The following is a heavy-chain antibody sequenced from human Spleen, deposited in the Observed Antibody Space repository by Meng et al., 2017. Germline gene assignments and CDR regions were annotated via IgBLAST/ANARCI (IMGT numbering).Heavy chain of an antibody. V-gene: IGHV4-34*01. CDR2: SNQSENT. J-gene: IGHJ4*02. D-gene: IGHD3-16*02. Sequence: QRWGGVLLKPWETQSTACAANVVSFSGDKWSRTRQPPGKEREWVGESNQSENTNYNPSLECRVPISVDTAKYLCSLNLTSVAATDTAVYFRARVRNDDYVSGSYRTLDYWGQGTLVTVSS. CDR3: ARVRNDDYVSGSYRTLDY. CDR1: VVSFSGDK.